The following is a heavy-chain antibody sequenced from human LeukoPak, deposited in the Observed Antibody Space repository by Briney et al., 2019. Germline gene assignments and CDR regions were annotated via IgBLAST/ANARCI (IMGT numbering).Heavy chain of an antibody. CDR3: AKDESLAYYDSSGYGDFDY. D-gene: IGHD3-22*01. CDR1: GFTFSSYA. CDR2: ISGSGGST. Sequence: GGSLRLSCAASGFTFSSYAMSWVRQAPGKGLEWVSAISGSGGSTSYADSVKGRFTISRDNSKNTLYLQMNSLRAEDTAVYYCAKDESLAYYDSSGYGDFDYWGQGTLVTVSS. V-gene: IGHV3-23*01. J-gene: IGHJ4*02.